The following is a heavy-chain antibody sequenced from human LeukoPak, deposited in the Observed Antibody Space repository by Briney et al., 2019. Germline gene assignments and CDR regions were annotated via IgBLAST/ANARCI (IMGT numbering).Heavy chain of an antibody. V-gene: IGHV4-34*01. Sequence: SETLSLTCAVYGGSFSGYYWSWIRQPPRKGLEWIGEINHSGSTNYNPSLKSRVTISVDTSKNQFPLKLSSVTAADTAVYYCATRDSGYGGGDYWGQGTLVTVSS. CDR3: ATRDSGYGGGDY. CDR2: INHSGST. CDR1: GGSFSGYY. D-gene: IGHD5-12*01. J-gene: IGHJ4*02.